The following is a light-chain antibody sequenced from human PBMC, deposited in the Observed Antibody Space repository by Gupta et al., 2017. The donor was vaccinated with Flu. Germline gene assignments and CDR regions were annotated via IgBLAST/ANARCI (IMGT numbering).Light chain of an antibody. Sequence: SPGERATLSCRASQSVSSNLAWYQQKPGQAPRLLIYGASTRATGIPARFSGSGSGTEFTLTISSLQSEDFAVYYCQQHNNWPLTFGGGTKVEIK. CDR2: GAS. CDR1: QSVSSN. J-gene: IGKJ4*01. CDR3: QQHNNWPLT. V-gene: IGKV3-15*01.